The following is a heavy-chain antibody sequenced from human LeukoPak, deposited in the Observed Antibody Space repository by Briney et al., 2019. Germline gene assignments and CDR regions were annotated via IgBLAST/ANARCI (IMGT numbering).Heavy chain of an antibody. CDR3: ARDLLGGGTFDI. Sequence: GGSLRLSCEASGFTFSGYAVSWVRQAPGKGLEWVSDYADSVKGRFTISRDNSKNTLYLQMNSLRAEDTDVYYCARDLLGGGTFDIWGQGTMVTVSS. V-gene: IGHV3-23*01. J-gene: IGHJ3*02. CDR1: GFTFSGYA. D-gene: IGHD3-16*01.